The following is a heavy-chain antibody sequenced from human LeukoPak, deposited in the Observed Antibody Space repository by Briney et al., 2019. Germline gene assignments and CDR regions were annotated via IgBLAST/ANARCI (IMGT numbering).Heavy chain of an antibody. CDR2: IDPSDSYT. D-gene: IGHD3-10*01. V-gene: IGHV5-10-1*01. CDR3: ARHGPITMARGFDP. CDR1: GYSFTSYW. Sequence: RGESLKISCQGSGYSFTSYWISWVRQMPGKGLEWMGRIDPSDSYTNYSPSFQGHVTISADKSISTAYLQWSSLKASDTAMYYCARHGPITMARGFDPWGQGTLVTVSS. J-gene: IGHJ5*02.